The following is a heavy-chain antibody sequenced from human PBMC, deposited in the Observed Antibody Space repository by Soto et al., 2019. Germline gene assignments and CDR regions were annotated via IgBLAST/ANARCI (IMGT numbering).Heavy chain of an antibody. CDR3: ARDPRRYCSSTSCPYPDY. J-gene: IGHJ4*02. V-gene: IGHV1-18*01. D-gene: IGHD2-2*01. CDR1: GYTFTSYG. Sequence: QVQLVQSGAEVKKPGASVKVSCKASGYTFTSYGISWVRQAPGQGLEWMGWISAYNGNTNYAQKLKGRGTITTDTATTTAYVELRSWSSDATAVYDYARDPRRYCSSTSCPYPDYWGQGTLVTVSS. CDR2: ISAYNGNT.